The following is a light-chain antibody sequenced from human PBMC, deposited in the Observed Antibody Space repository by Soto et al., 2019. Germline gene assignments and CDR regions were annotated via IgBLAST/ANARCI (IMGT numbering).Light chain of an antibody. Sequence: EIVLTQSPATLSLSPGERATLSCRASQSVSSYLAWYQQKPGQAPRLLSDDASNRATGIPARFSGSGSGTDFTLTISSLEPEDFAVYYCQQRSNWPPKYTFGQGTKLEIK. CDR3: QQRSNWPPKYT. CDR1: QSVSSY. V-gene: IGKV3-11*01. J-gene: IGKJ2*01. CDR2: DAS.